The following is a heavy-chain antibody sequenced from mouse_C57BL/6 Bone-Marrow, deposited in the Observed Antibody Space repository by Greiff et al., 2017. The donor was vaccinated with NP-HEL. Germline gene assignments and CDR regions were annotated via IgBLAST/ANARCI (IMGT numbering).Heavy chain of an antibody. CDR1: GYTFTSYG. J-gene: IGHJ2*01. Sequence: VKLQESGAELARPGASVKLSCKASGYTFTSYGISWVKQRTGQGLEWIGEIYPRSGNTYYNEKFKGKATLTADKSSSTAYMELRSLTSEDSAVYFCARRGYYGSSPFYCFDYWGQGTTLTVSS. D-gene: IGHD1-1*01. CDR3: ARRGYYGSSPFYCFDY. V-gene: IGHV1-81*01. CDR2: IYPRSGNT.